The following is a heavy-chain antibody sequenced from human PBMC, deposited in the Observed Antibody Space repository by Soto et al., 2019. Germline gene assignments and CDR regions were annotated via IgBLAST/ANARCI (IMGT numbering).Heavy chain of an antibody. J-gene: IGHJ4*02. CDR1: GFTFSSYA. CDR2: ISYDGSNK. Sequence: QVQLVESGGGVVQPGRSLRLSCAASGFTFSSYAMHWVLQAPGKGLEWGAVISYDGSNKYYAYSVKGRFTISRDNSKNTIYMQMNSLRAEDTAVYYCARDRAYVWGSYRHFDYWGQGTLVTVSS. CDR3: ARDRAYVWGSYRHFDY. D-gene: IGHD3-16*02. V-gene: IGHV3-30-3*01.